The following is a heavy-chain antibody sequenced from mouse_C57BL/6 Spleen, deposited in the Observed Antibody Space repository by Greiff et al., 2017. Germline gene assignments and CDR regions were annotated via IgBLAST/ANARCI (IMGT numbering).Heavy chain of an antibody. Sequence: QVQLKQSGPELVKPGASVKISCKASGYAFSSSWMNWVKQRPGKGLEWIGRIYPGDGDTNYNGKFKGKATLTADKSSSTAYMQLSSLTSEDSAVXFCASDGYYGSYAMDYWGQGTSVTVSS. V-gene: IGHV1-82*01. D-gene: IGHD2-3*01. CDR1: GYAFSSSW. CDR2: IYPGDGDT. J-gene: IGHJ4*01. CDR3: ASDGYYGSYAMDY.